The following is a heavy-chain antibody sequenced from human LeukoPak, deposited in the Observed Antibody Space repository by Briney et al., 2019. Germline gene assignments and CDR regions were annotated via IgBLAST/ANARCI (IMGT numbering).Heavy chain of an antibody. CDR2: ISSDNGNT. CDR1: GYTLNMFG. CDR3: ANGAKGRYFFYYMDV. D-gene: IGHD1-26*01. Sequence: GASVTVSFQASGYTLNMFGVAWVRQAPGQGLEWIGWISSDNGNTKYVDRLQGRVTMTIDRSTTTAYMELRSLRADDTAVYFCANGAKGRYFFYYMDVWGKGTTVTVSS. J-gene: IGHJ6*03. V-gene: IGHV1-18*01.